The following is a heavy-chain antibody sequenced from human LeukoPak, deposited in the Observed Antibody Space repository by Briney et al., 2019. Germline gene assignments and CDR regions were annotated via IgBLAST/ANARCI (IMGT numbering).Heavy chain of an antibody. J-gene: IGHJ5*02. CDR3: ATGPGYCSSTSCDA. CDR1: GGSFSGYY. V-gene: IGHV4-34*01. D-gene: IGHD2-2*03. CDR2: INHSGST. Sequence: SETLSLTCAVYGGSFSGYYWSWIRQPPGKGLEWIGEINHSGSTNYNPSLKSRVTISVDTSKNQFSLKLSSVTAADTAVYYCATGPGYCSSTSCDAWGQGTLVTVSS.